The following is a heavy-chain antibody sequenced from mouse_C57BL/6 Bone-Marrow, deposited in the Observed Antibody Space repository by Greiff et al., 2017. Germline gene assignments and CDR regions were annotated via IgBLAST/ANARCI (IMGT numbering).Heavy chain of an antibody. CDR2: FYIGNGYT. J-gene: IGHJ2*01. V-gene: IGHV1-58*01. CDR1: GYTFTSYG. Sequence: EVQLQQSGAELVRPGSSVKMSCKTSGYTFTSYGINWVKQRPGQGLEWIGYFYIGNGYTEYNEKFKGKATLTSDTSSSTAYMQLSSLTSEDSAIFVCARCNYDYDGIPLFDYWGQGTTLTVSS. CDR3: ARCNYDYDGIPLFDY. D-gene: IGHD2-4*01.